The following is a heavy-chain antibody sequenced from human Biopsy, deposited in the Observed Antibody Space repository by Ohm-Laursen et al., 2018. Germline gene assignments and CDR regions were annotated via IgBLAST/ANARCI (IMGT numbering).Heavy chain of an antibody. CDR3: ARGMRSSGWPYFDS. CDR2: IYDRGSTA. J-gene: IGHJ4*02. V-gene: IGHV4-61*01. Sequence: SQTLSLTCTVSGDSVSSGSFYWTWIRQPQGQGLEYIGYIYDRGSTANYNPSLESRVTMSVDMPKNQFSLKLSSVTAADTAIYYCARGMRSSGWPYFDSWGQGTLVTVSS. CDR1: GDSVSSGSFY. D-gene: IGHD6-19*01.